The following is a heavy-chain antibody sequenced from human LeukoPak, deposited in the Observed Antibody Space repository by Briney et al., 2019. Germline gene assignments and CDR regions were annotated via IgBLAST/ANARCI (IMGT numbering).Heavy chain of an antibody. D-gene: IGHD6-6*01. CDR2: IYYSGST. J-gene: IGHJ4*02. CDR3: ARDVPHGDY. V-gene: IGHV4-59*01. CDR1: GDFISSYY. Sequence: KPSETLSLTCTVSGDFISSYYWSWIRQSPGKGLEWIAYIYYSGSTNYNPSLKSRVTISLDTSKNQFSLKLTSVTAADTAVYYCARDVPHGDYWGQGTLVTVSS.